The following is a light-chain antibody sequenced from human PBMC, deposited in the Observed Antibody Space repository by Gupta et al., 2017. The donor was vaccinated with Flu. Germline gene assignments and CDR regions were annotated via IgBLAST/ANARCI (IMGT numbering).Light chain of an antibody. V-gene: IGLV2-11*01. Sequence: ISCTGTSSDVGGYNYVSWYQQHTGTVHKIMIDDGTERPSGVPDRFSGAKSGNTAFLNVFGLQAEDDADYDCCSYAGSHAGNYDVFGGGTNLTVL. CDR1: SSDVGGYNY. CDR3: CSYAGSHAGNYDV. CDR2: DGT. J-gene: IGLJ2*01.